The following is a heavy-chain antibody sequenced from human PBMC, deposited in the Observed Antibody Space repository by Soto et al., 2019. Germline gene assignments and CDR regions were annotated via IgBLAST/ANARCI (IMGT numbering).Heavy chain of an antibody. V-gene: IGHV5-51*01. D-gene: IGHD1-26*01. CDR2: IYPGDSDT. CDR1: GYSFASHW. CDR3: ARYSGSYWHYLDY. Sequence: GESLKISCKGSGYSFASHWVAWVRQMPEKGLEWIGTIYPGDSDTKYSSAFRGHVTISADTSVSTAYLQWRSLEATDSAIYYCARYSGSYWHYLDYWGQGTLVTVSS. J-gene: IGHJ4*02.